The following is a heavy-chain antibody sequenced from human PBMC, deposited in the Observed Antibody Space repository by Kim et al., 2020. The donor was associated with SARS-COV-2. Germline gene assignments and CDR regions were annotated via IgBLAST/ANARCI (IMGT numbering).Heavy chain of an antibody. J-gene: IGHJ4*02. Sequence: YAQKLQGRVTMTTDTSTSTAYMELRSLRSDDTAVYYCARDRGITGTLPDYWGQGTLVTVSS. CDR3: ARDRGITGTLPDY. D-gene: IGHD1-7*01. V-gene: IGHV1-18*01.